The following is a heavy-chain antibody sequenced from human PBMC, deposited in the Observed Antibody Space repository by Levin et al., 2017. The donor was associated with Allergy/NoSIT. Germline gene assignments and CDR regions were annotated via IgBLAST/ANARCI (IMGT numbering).Heavy chain of an antibody. CDR2: ISPNNGHT. J-gene: IGHJ3*02. CDR3: ARDLGTGWYDNAFEI. CDR1: GYTFRVYG. D-gene: IGHD6-19*01. V-gene: IGHV1-18*01. Sequence: ASVKVSCKASGYTFRVYGIIWVRQAPGEGLEWLGWISPNNGHTKVSHEVQGRVTMTTDASTTTAYLDIRSLTSDDTAVYYCARDLGTGWYDNAFEIWGQGTLVSVSS.